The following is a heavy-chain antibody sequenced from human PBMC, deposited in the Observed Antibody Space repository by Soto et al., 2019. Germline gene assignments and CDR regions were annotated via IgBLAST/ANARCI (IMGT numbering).Heavy chain of an antibody. CDR2: ISSSSITM. CDR3: ARDRSSGYYGVSDY. CDR1: GITFNNAW. V-gene: IGHV3-48*02. Sequence: GGSLRLSCAASGITFNNAWMSWVRQAPGKGLEWVSYISSSSITMYYADSVKGRFTISRDNAKNSLYLQMNSLRDDDTAVYYCARDRSSGYYGVSDYWGQGTLVTVSS. J-gene: IGHJ4*02. D-gene: IGHD3-22*01.